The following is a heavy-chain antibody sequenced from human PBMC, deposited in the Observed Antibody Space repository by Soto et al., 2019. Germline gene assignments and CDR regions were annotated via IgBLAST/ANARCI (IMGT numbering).Heavy chain of an antibody. D-gene: IGHD1-7*01. CDR1: GFMFSSYA. V-gene: IGHV3-23*01. J-gene: IGHJ4*02. CDR3: AKAPNWNYESGYFDY. Sequence: GGSLRLSCAASGFMFSSYAMSWVRQAPGKGLEWVSSISNSGDVTYYADSVKGRFTISRDNSKNTLYLQMDSLGADDTAVYYCAKAPNWNYESGYFDYWGQGTLVTVSS. CDR2: ISNSGDVT.